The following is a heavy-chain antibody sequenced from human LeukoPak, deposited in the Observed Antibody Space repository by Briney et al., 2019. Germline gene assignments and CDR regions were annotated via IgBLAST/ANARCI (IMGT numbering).Heavy chain of an antibody. J-gene: IGHJ4*02. V-gene: IGHV4-39*07. CDR2: IYYSGST. CDR1: GDSISGSSYY. Sequence: SETLSLTCTVSGDSISGSSYYWGWIRQPPGKGLEWIGSIYYSGSTFYNPSLKSRVTISVDTSKNQFSLKLSSVTAEDTSVYYCARRTFGGVIQYWGQETLVTVSS. D-gene: IGHD3-16*02. CDR3: ARRTFGGVIQY.